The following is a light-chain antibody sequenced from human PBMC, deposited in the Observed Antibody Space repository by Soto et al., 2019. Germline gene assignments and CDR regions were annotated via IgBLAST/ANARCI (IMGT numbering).Light chain of an antibody. Sequence: DIRMTQSPSSLSASVGDRVTITCRASQRISSYLNWYQQKPGKAPKLLIYAAPSLQSGVPSRFSGSGSGTDFTLTISSLQPEDFATYYCQQSYSIPYTFGQGTKLEIK. CDR1: QRISSY. J-gene: IGKJ2*01. CDR2: AAP. V-gene: IGKV1-39*01. CDR3: QQSYSIPYT.